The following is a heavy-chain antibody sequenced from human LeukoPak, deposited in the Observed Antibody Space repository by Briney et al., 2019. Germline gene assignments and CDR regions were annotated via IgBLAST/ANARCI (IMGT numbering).Heavy chain of an antibody. CDR1: GFTFSSYE. CDR2: ISSSGSTI. Sequence: GGSLRLSCAASGFTFSSYEMNWVRQAPGEGLEWVSYISSSGSTIYYADSVKGRFTISRDNSKNTLYLQTNSLRVEDTAVYYCATWAHSGYWIATFDYWGQGTLVTVSS. CDR3: ATWAHSGYWIATFDY. J-gene: IGHJ4*02. D-gene: IGHD3-22*01. V-gene: IGHV3-48*03.